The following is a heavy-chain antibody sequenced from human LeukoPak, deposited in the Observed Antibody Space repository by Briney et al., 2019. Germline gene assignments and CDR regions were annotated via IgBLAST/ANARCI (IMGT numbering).Heavy chain of an antibody. CDR2: IIPIFGTA. D-gene: IGHD6-19*01. J-gene: IGHJ3*02. CDR3: ARAPGIAVAGTGTIDAFDI. CDR1: GGTFSSYA. Sequence: ASVKVSCKASGGTFSSYAISWVRQAPGQGLEWMGGIIPIFGTANYAQKFQGRVTMTRDTSISTAYMELSRLRSDDTAVYYCARAPGIAVAGTGTIDAFDIWGQGTMVTVSS. V-gene: IGHV1-69*05.